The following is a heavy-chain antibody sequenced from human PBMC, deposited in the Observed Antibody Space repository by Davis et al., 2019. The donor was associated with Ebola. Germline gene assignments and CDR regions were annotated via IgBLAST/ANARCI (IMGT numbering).Heavy chain of an antibody. CDR2: ISWNSGSI. J-gene: IGHJ4*02. CDR3: AKGSEYNWNYVSYFDY. V-gene: IGHV3-9*01. CDR1: GFTFDDYA. Sequence: SLKISCAASGFTFDDYAMHWVRQAPGKGLEWVSGISWNSGSIGYADSVKGRFTISRDNAKNSLYLQMNSLRAEDTALYYCAKGSEYNWNYVSYFDYWGQGTLVTVSS. D-gene: IGHD1-7*01.